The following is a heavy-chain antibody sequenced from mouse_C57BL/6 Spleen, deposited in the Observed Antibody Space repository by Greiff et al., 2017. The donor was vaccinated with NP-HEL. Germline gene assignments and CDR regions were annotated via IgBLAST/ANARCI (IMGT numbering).Heavy chain of an antibody. CDR3: TVVARGNY. V-gene: IGHV6-3*01. Sequence: EVHLVESGGGLVQPGGSMKLSCVASGFTFSNYWMNWVRQSPEKGLEWVAQIRLKSDNYATHSAESVKGRFTISRDDSKSSVYLQMNNLRAEDTGIYYCTVVARGNYWGQGTTLTVSS. J-gene: IGHJ2*01. D-gene: IGHD1-1*01. CDR1: GFTFSNYW. CDR2: IRLKSDNYAT.